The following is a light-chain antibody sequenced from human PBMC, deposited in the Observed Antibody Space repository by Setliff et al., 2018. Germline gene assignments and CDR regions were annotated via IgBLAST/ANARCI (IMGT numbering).Light chain of an antibody. V-gene: IGLV2-23*02. CDR1: SGDVGNYNF. Sequence: QSVLTQPASVSGSPGQSITITCTGTSGDVGNYNFVSWFQQHPGKAPKLMIYEVTKRPSGVSYRFSGSKSGNMASLTISGLQTDDEADYYCCSYAGSSSWVFGGGTKVTV. J-gene: IGLJ3*02. CDR2: EVT. CDR3: CSYAGSSSWV.